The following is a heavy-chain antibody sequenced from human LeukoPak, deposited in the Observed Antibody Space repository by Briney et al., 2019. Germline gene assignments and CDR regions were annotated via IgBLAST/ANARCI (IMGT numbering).Heavy chain of an antibody. J-gene: IGHJ6*02. CDR1: GGSFSGYY. V-gene: IGHV4-34*01. Sequence: SETLSLTCAVYGGSFSGYYWSWIRQPPGKGLEWIGEINHSGSTNYNPSLKSRVTISVDTSKNQFSLKLSSVTAADTAVYYCARTGLAIYYYYYYGMDVWGQGTTVTVSS. CDR3: ARTGLAIYYYYYYGMDV. CDR2: INHSGST. D-gene: IGHD3-9*01.